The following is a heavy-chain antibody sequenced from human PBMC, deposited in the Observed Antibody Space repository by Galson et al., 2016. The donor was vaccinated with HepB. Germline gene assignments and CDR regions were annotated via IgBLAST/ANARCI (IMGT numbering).Heavy chain of an antibody. CDR2: VSGSGAST. Sequence: SLRLSCAGSGFTFGTYAMNWVRQTPGKGLEWVSVVSGSGASTHYADSVKGRFTISRDNSKNTLYLQMNSLRAEDTAIYYCAKDIEAWRIAVTGYFDYWGQGTLVTVSS. CDR3: AKDIEAWRIAVTGYFDY. CDR1: GFTFGTYA. V-gene: IGHV3-23*01. J-gene: IGHJ4*02. D-gene: IGHD6-19*01.